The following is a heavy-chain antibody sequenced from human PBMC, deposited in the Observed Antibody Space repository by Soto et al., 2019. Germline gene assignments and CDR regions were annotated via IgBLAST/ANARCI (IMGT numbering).Heavy chain of an antibody. D-gene: IGHD3-10*01. Sequence: SETLSLTCAVYGGSFSGYYWSWIRQPPGKGLEWIGEINHSGSTNYNPSLKSRVTISVDTSKNQFSLKLSSVTAADTAVYYCARVKVRGVTIYYYYMDVWGKGTTVTVSS. J-gene: IGHJ6*03. CDR1: GGSFSGYY. CDR3: ARVKVRGVTIYYYYMDV. V-gene: IGHV4-34*01. CDR2: INHSGST.